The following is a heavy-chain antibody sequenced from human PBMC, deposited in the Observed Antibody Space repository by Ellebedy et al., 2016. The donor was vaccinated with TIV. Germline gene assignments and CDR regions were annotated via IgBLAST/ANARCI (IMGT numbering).Heavy chain of an antibody. J-gene: IGHJ4*02. CDR2: INHSGST. CDR1: GGSFSGYY. Sequence: SETLSLTXTVYGGSFSGYYWSWIRQPPGKGLEWIGEINHSGSTNYNPSLKSRVTISVDTSKNQFSLKLSSVTAADTAVYYCARGYYFDYWGQGTLVTVSS. V-gene: IGHV4-34*01. CDR3: ARGYYFDY.